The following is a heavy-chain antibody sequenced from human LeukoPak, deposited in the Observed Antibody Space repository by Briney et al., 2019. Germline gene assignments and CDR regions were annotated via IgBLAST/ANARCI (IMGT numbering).Heavy chain of an antibody. D-gene: IGHD6-19*01. CDR2: IIPNLGIA. CDR1: GGTFSSYA. J-gene: IGHJ6*02. Sequence: SVKVSCKSSGGTFSSYAISGVRQASGQGLEWMGRIIPNLGIAIYAQKFQGRVTITAHKSTSTAYMALSSLISEDTAVYYFAGEISVAGNTLYYYGMDVWGQGTTVSDSS. V-gene: IGHV1-69*04. CDR3: AGEISVAGNTLYYYGMDV.